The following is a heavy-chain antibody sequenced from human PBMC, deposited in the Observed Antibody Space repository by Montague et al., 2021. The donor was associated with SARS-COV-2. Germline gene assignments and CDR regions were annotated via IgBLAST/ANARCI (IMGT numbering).Heavy chain of an antibody. V-gene: IGHV3-11*05. CDR2: INGASSRT. J-gene: IGHJ5*02. CDR1: GFISSDYN. Sequence: SLRLSCAAAGFISSDYNMTWIRQTPGKGLEWISYINGASSRTNYVDSVKGRFTISRDNAKNSLFLQMNSLRVEDTAVYYCARGISLFDPWGQGTLVTVSS. CDR3: ARGISLFDP.